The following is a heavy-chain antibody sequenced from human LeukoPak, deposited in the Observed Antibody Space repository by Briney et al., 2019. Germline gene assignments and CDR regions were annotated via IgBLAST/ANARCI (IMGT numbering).Heavy chain of an antibody. CDR1: GFSFSSYT. CDR3: ARKVYSSSWQTTAALDY. V-gene: IGHV3-21*01. Sequence: PGGSLRLSCAASGFSFSSYTMNWVRQAPGKGLEWVSSVSSGSTHTYYADSVKGRFTISRDNAENSLYLQMNSLRAEDTAVYYCARKVYSSSWQTTAALDYWGQGTLVTVSS. CDR2: VSSGSTHT. D-gene: IGHD6-13*01. J-gene: IGHJ4*02.